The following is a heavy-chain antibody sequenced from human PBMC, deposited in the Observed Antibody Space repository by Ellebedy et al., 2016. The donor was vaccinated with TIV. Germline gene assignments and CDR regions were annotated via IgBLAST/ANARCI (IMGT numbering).Heavy chain of an antibody. CDR1: GYTFTSYY. Sequence: ASVKVSCXASGYTFTSYYMHWVRQAPAQGLEWMGLINPSGGSTSYAQKFQGRVTMTRDTSTSTVYMELSSLRSEDTAVYYCAILAPRPEGRDYWGQGTLVTVSS. D-gene: IGHD3-3*02. J-gene: IGHJ4*02. V-gene: IGHV1-46*01. CDR3: AILAPRPEGRDY. CDR2: INPSGGST.